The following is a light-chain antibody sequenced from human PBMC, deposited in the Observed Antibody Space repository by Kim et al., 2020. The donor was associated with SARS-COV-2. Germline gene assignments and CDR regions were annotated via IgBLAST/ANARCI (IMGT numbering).Light chain of an antibody. J-gene: IGKJ1*01. CDR2: AAS. CDR1: QGISNY. V-gene: IGKV1-27*01. Sequence: DIQMTQSPSSLSASVGDRVTITCRASQGISNYLAWYQQKPGEVPKLLIYAASTLHSGVPSRFSGSGSGTDFTLTIGSLQPEDVATYYGQEYYSAPRTFGQGTKVDIK. CDR3: QEYYSAPRT.